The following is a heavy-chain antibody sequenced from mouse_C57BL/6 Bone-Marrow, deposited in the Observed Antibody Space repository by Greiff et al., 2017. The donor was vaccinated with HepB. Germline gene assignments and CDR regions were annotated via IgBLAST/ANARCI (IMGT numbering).Heavy chain of an antibody. CDR1: GYTFTSYW. V-gene: IGHV1-5*01. CDR3: TRDDYGSSSSYWYFDV. D-gene: IGHD1-1*01. J-gene: IGHJ1*03. Sequence: VQLQQSGPVLARPGASVKMSCKTSGYTFTSYWMHWVKQRPGQGLEWIGAIYPGNSDTSYNQKFKGKAKLTAVTSASTAYMELSSLTNEDSAVYYCTRDDYGSSSSYWYFDVWGTGTTVTVSS. CDR2: IYPGNSDT.